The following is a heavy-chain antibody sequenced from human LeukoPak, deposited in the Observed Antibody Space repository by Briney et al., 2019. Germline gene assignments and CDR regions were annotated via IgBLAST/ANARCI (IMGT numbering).Heavy chain of an antibody. V-gene: IGHV4-31*03. Sequence: SQTLSLTCTVSGGSISSGGYYWSWIRRHPGKGLEWIGYIFDSGYTYYNPSLKSRVNISEDTSKNQFSLRLSSVTAADTAIYYCARDSSGYYSLGASDIWGQGTMVTVSS. CDR1: GGSISSGGYY. CDR2: IFDSGYT. D-gene: IGHD3-22*01. CDR3: ARDSSGYYSLGASDI. J-gene: IGHJ3*02.